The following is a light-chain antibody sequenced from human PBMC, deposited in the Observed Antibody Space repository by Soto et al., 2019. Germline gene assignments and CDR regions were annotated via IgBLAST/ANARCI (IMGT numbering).Light chain of an antibody. Sequence: EIVLTQSPGTLSLSPGERAALSCRASQSVSSSYLAWYQQNRGQAPRLLIYGASSRATGIPDRFSGSGSGTDFTLTISRLEPEDFAVYYCQQYGSSRSTLGQGTKVDIK. CDR2: GAS. J-gene: IGKJ1*01. CDR1: QSVSSSY. CDR3: QQYGSSRST. V-gene: IGKV3-20*01.